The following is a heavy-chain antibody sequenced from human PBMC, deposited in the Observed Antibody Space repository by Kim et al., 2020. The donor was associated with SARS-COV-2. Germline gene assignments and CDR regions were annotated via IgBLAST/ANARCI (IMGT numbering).Heavy chain of an antibody. Sequence: SETLSLTCAVYGGSFSGYYWSWIRQPPGKGLEWIGEINHSGSTNYNPSLKSRVTISVDTSKNQFSLKLSSVTAADTAVYYCARVLRDIVVVPAAIGRLGWFDPWGQGTLVTVSS. J-gene: IGHJ5*02. V-gene: IGHV4-34*01. CDR3: ARVLRDIVVVPAAIGRLGWFDP. D-gene: IGHD2-2*01. CDR2: INHSGST. CDR1: GGSFSGYY.